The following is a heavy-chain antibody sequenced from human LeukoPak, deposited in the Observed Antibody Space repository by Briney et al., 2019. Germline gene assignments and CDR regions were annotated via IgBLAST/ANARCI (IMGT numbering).Heavy chain of an antibody. CDR2: MYTGGTP. Sequence: GGSLRLSCAASGFSVTNNYITWVRQAPEKGLEWVSVMYTGGTPYYADSVKGRFTISRDISKNTLYLQMTSLRAEDTAVYYCATGAATGPTLGFDYWGQGTLVTVSS. CDR3: ATGAATGPTLGFDY. V-gene: IGHV3-53*01. CDR1: GFSVTNNY. J-gene: IGHJ4*02. D-gene: IGHD6-13*01.